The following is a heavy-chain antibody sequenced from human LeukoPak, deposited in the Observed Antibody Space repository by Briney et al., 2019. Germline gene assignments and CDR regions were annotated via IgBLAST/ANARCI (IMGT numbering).Heavy chain of an antibody. V-gene: IGHV3-30-3*01. CDR3: ARSTIFRFDP. CDR2: ISYDGSNK. Sequence: GGSLRLSCAASGFTFSSYAMHWVRQAPGKGLEWVAVISYDGSNKYYADSVKGRFTISRDNSKNTLYLQMNSLRSEDTAVYYCARSTIFRFDPWGQGTLVTVSS. D-gene: IGHD3-9*01. CDR1: GFTFSSYA. J-gene: IGHJ5*02.